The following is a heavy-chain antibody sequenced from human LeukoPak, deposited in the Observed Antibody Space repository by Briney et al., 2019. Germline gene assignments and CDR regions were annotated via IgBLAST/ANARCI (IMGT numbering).Heavy chain of an antibody. CDR1: GFTFSSYA. D-gene: IGHD2-2*03. CDR3: ATSSGFCSSASCNRRPSDY. CDR2: ISGSGGST. Sequence: GGSLRLSCAASGFTFSSYAMSWVRQAPGKGLEWVSAISGSGGSTYYADSVKGRFTISRDNSKNTLYLQMNSLRAEDTAVYYCATSSGFCSSASCNRRPSDYWGQGTLITVAS. J-gene: IGHJ4*02. V-gene: IGHV3-23*01.